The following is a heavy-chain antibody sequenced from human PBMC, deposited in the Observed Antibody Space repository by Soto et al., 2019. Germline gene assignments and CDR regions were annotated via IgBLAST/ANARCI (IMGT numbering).Heavy chain of an antibody. D-gene: IGHD6-13*01. V-gene: IGHV4-31*03. CDR1: GGSITSEGSY. CDR2: LFYSGST. Sequence: SETLSLTCTVSGGSITSEGSYWSWIRQHPGKGLEWIGCLFYSGSTYYNPSLKSRVTISVDTSKNQFSLKLSSVTAADTAVYYCARGLAAAGLFGFGPWGQGTLVTVSS. CDR3: ARGLAAAGLFGFGP. J-gene: IGHJ5*02.